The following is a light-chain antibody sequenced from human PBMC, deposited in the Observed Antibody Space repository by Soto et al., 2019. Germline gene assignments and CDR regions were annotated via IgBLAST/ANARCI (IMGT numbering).Light chain of an antibody. CDR2: DVS. Sequence: QSVLTQPASVSGSPGQSITIFCTGTSSDVGIYNYVSWYQQHPGKAPKLMIYDVSNRPSGVSSPFSGSKSGNTASLTISGLQAEDDADYYCNSYTSASTNVFVTRTKLTVL. CDR1: SSDVGIYNY. J-gene: IGLJ1*01. CDR3: NSYTSASTNV. V-gene: IGLV2-14*03.